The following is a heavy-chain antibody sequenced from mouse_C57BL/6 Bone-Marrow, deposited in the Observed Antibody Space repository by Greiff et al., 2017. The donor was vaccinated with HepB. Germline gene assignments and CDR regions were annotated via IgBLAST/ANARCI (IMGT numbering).Heavy chain of an antibody. Sequence: EVKLVESGEGLVKPGGSLKLSCAASGFTFSSYAMSWVRQTPEKRLEWVAYISSGGDYIYYAATVKGRFTISRDTARNTLYLQMSSLKSEDTAMYYCTRALRRFAYWGQGTLVTVSA. CDR3: TRALRRFAY. CDR1: GFTFSSYA. D-gene: IGHD1-1*01. V-gene: IGHV5-9-1*02. CDR2: ISSGGDYI. J-gene: IGHJ3*01.